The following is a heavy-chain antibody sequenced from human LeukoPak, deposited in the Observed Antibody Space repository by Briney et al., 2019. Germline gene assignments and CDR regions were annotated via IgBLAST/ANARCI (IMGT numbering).Heavy chain of an antibody. CDR1: GGSISSSSYY. V-gene: IGHV3-66*02. Sequence: PSETLSLTCTVSGGSISSSSYYWGWIRQPPGKGLEWVSVIYSGGSTYYADSVKGRFTISRDNSKNTLYLQMNSLSAEDTAVYYCARAPSSGRSGWFIDYWGQGTLVTVSS. D-gene: IGHD6-19*01. CDR3: ARAPSSGRSGWFIDY. J-gene: IGHJ4*02. CDR2: IYSGGST.